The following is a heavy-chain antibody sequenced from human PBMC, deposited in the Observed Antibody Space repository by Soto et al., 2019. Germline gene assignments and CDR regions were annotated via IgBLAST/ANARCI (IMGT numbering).Heavy chain of an antibody. Sequence: EVQLLESGGVLVQPGGSLRLSCAASGFTFRTYAMNWVRQAPGNGLEWVSAISGSGGSIHYADSVKGRFTISRDNSKNPLYLQMNSLRDEDTAVYHCVKGYWKGDVGGQGTTVTVSS. V-gene: IGHV3-23*01. CDR2: ISGSGGSI. J-gene: IGHJ6*02. CDR1: GFTFRTYA. CDR3: VKGYWKGDV. D-gene: IGHD1-1*01.